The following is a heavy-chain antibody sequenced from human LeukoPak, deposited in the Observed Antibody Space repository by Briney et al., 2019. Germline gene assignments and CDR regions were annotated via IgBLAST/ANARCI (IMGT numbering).Heavy chain of an antibody. V-gene: IGHV3-23*01. CDR3: AKDMYYYDSSGYYRGPYFDY. D-gene: IGHD3-22*01. CDR2: ISGSGGST. CDR1: GFTFSSYA. J-gene: IGHJ4*02. Sequence: PGGSLRLSCAASGFTFSSYAMSWVRQAPGKGLEWVSAISGSGGSTYYADSVKGRFTISRDNSKNTLYLQMNSLRAEDTAVYYCAKDMYYYDSSGYYRGPYFDYWGQGTLVTVSS.